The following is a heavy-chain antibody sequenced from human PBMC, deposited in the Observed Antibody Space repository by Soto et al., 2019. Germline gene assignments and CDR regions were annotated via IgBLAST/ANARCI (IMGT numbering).Heavy chain of an antibody. CDR3: ARRFEYFHH. Sequence: PSETLSLTCTVSGCSITSSSHYWGWIRQPPGKGLEWIGSIYYSGSTYYNPSLKSRVTISVDTSKNQFSLKLSSVTAADTAVYYCARRFEYFHHWGQGTLVTVS. CDR1: GCSITSSSHY. V-gene: IGHV4-39*01. CDR2: IYYSGST. J-gene: IGHJ1*01.